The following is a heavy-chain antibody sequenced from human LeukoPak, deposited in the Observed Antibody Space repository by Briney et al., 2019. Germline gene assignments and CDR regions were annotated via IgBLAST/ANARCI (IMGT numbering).Heavy chain of an antibody. CDR2: INPSGGST. Sequence: ASVKVSCKASGYTFTSYYMHWVRQAPGQGLEWMGIINPSGGSTSYAQKFQGRVTITTDESTSTAYMELSSLRSEDTAVYYCARDLGTGSGFWGQGTLVTVSS. J-gene: IGHJ4*02. CDR1: GYTFTSYY. V-gene: IGHV1-46*01. D-gene: IGHD6-19*01. CDR3: ARDLGTGSGF.